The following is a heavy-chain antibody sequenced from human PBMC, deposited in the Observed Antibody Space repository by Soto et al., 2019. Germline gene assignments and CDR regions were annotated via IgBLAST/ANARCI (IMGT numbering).Heavy chain of an antibody. CDR2: IIPIFGTA. V-gene: IGHV1-69*13. Sequence: GASVKVSCKASVGTFSSYAISWVRQAPGQGLEWMGGIIPIFGTANYAQKFQGRVTITADESTSTAYMELSSLRSEDTAVYYCARDQAGAWFGELSRGGMDVWGQGTTVTVSS. J-gene: IGHJ6*02. CDR3: ARDQAGAWFGELSRGGMDV. D-gene: IGHD3-10*01. CDR1: VGTFSSYA.